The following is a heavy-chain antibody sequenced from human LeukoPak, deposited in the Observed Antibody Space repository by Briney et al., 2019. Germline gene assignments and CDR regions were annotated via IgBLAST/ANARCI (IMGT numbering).Heavy chain of an antibody. CDR1: GGSISSGGYY. D-gene: IGHD6-13*01. CDR3: ASLSLSSSWEFDY. Sequence: SETLSLTCTVSGGSISSGGYYWNWIRQHPGKGLEWIGYIYHSGSTYYNPSLKSRLTLLIDTSKNQFSLMLGSVTPADTAVYYCASLSLSSSWEFDYWGQGTLVTVSS. V-gene: IGHV4-31*03. CDR2: IYHSGST. J-gene: IGHJ4*02.